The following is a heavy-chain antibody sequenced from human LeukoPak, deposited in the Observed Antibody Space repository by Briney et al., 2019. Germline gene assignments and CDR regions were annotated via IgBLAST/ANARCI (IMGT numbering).Heavy chain of an antibody. D-gene: IGHD6-19*01. V-gene: IGHV3-23*01. CDR3: AKAGRSGWYPGWPFDI. Sequence: GGSLRLSCAASVFTFITYAMSWVRQSPGKGLQGVSVIRDSGGSTYYADSVKGRFTISRDNSKNTLYLQVNSLRAEDTAVYYCAKAGRSGWYPGWPFDIWGQGTMVTVSS. J-gene: IGHJ3*02. CDR2: IRDSGGST. CDR1: VFTFITYA.